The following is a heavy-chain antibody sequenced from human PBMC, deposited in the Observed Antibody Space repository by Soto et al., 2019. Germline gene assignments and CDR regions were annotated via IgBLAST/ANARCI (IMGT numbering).Heavy chain of an antibody. CDR2: IYYSGST. J-gene: IGHJ3*02. CDR3: ARVMSSGWARDAFDI. Sequence: SETLSLTCTVSGGSISSGGYYWSWIRQHPGKGLEWIGYIYYSGSTNYNPSLKSRVTISVDTSKNQFSLKLSSVTAADTAVYYCARVMSSGWARDAFDIWGQGTMVTVSS. CDR1: GGSISSGGYY. V-gene: IGHV4-61*08. D-gene: IGHD6-19*01.